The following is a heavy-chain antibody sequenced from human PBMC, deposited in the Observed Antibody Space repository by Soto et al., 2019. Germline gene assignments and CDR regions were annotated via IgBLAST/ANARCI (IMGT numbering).Heavy chain of an antibody. Sequence: GGSLRLSCAASGFTVSSNYMSWVRQAPGKGLEWVSVIYSGGSTYYADSVKGRFTISRDNSKNTLYLQMNSLRAEDTAVYYCARARLKDGMDVWGQGTTVTVSS. CDR3: ARARLKDGMDV. D-gene: IGHD5-12*01. J-gene: IGHJ6*02. CDR1: GFTVSSNY. V-gene: IGHV3-66*01. CDR2: IYSGGST.